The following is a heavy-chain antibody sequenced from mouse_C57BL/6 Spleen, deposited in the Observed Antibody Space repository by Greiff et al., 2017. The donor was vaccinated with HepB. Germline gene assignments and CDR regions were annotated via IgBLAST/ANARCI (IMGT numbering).Heavy chain of an antibody. CDR1: GNTFTSYD. J-gene: IGHJ2*01. V-gene: IGHV1-85*01. CDR3: ARRKGMVTTGFDY. D-gene: IGHD2-2*01. Sequence: VMLVESGPELVKPGASVKLSCKASGNTFTSYDINWVKQRPGQGLEWIGWIYPRDGSTKYNEKFKGKATLTVDTSSSTAYMELHSLTSEDSAVYFCARRKGMVTTGFDYWGQGTTLTVSS. CDR2: IYPRDGST.